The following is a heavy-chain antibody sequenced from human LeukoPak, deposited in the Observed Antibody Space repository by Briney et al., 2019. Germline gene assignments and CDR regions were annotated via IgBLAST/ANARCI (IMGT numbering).Heavy chain of an antibody. V-gene: IGHV3-30*03. CDR3: ARGHYSGSYPLHWFDP. CDR2: ISYDGSNK. Sequence: GGSLRLSCAASGFTFNSYGMHWFRQAPGKGLEWVAVISYDGSNKYYADSVKGRFTISRDNSKNTLYLQMNSLRAEDTAVYYCARGHYSGSYPLHWFDPWGQGTLVTVSS. J-gene: IGHJ5*02. CDR1: GFTFNSYG. D-gene: IGHD1-26*01.